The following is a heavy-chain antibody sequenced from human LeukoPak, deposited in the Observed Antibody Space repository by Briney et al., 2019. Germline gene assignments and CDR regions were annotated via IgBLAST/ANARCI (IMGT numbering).Heavy chain of an antibody. CDR1: GGSISTHN. CDR2: VYYNGGT. J-gene: IGHJ4*02. CDR3: ARDGYNFGYFDY. D-gene: IGHD5-24*01. Sequence: PSETLSLTCTVSGGSISTHNWNWIRQTPGKGLEWIGYVYYNGGTRSNPSLRTRLTISVDTSETQFSLSLRSVTAADTAVYFCARDGYNFGYFDYWGQGILVTVSS. V-gene: IGHV4-59*11.